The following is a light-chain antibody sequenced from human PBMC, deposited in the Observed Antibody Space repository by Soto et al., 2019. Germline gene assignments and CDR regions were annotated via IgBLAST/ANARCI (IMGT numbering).Light chain of an antibody. Sequence: EIVLTQSPGTLSLSPGERATLSCRASQSVSSNYLAWYQQRPGQAPRLLIYDASSRATGVPDRFSGSGSGTDFTLTISRLEPEDFAVYYCQQYGSSRTWTFGQGTKVDIK. V-gene: IGKV3-20*01. J-gene: IGKJ1*01. CDR2: DAS. CDR1: QSVSSNY. CDR3: QQYGSSRTWT.